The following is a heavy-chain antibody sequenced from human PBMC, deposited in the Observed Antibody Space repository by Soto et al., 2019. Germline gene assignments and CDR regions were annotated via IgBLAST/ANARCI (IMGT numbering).Heavy chain of an antibody. Sequence: EVQLVESGGGLVQPGGSLRLSCAASGFTFSNYWMHWVRQDPGKGLVWVSRINNEGSVTDYADSVKGRFTISRDNAKNMLYLQMNSLSAEDTTVYHCVRDRPHSLLAWGQGTLVTVSS. J-gene: IGHJ5*02. CDR1: GFTFSNYW. D-gene: IGHD6-13*01. V-gene: IGHV3-74*01. CDR2: INNEGSVT. CDR3: VRDRPHSLLA.